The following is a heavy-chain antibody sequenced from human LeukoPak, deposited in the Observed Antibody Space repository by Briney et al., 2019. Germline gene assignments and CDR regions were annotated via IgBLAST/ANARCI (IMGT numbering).Heavy chain of an antibody. CDR3: ARGVDYDNNYFQYGMDV. Sequence: ESSETLSLTCTVSGGSISSYYCGWIRQPPGKGLERVGYIYYSGSTNYKPSLKSRVTISVDTYKNQFSLKLNSVTAADTAVYYCARGVDYDNNYFQYGMDVWGRGTTVTVSS. D-gene: IGHD3-9*01. CDR1: GGSISSYY. CDR2: IYYSGST. V-gene: IGHV4-59*01. J-gene: IGHJ6*02.